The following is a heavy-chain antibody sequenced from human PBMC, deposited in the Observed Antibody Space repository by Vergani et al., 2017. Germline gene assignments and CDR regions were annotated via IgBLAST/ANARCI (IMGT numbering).Heavy chain of an antibody. CDR3: AKALGSYYFDY. CDR1: GFTFSSYS. V-gene: IGHV3-21*04. Sequence: EVQLVESGGGLVKPGGSLRLSCAASGFTFSSYSMNWVRQAPGKGLEWVSSISSSSSYIYYADSVKGRFTISRDNAKNTLYLQMNSLRAEDTAVYYCAKALGSYYFDYWGQGTLVTVSS. D-gene: IGHD6-13*01. CDR2: ISSSSSYI. J-gene: IGHJ4*02.